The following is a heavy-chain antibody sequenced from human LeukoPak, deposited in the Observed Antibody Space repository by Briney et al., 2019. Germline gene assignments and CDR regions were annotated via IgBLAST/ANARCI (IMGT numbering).Heavy chain of an antibody. V-gene: IGHV4-4*07. CDR1: GGSISSYY. CDR2: ISTIGVT. J-gene: IGHJ6*03. D-gene: IGHD2-15*01. CDR3: ARDGCGGSCFHYYYYYMDA. Sequence: SETLSLTCTVSGGSISSYYWSWIRQPAGKGLEWIGRISTIGVTNYNPSLNSRVTISIDTSKNQFSLKLSSVTAADTAVYYCARDGCGGSCFHYYYYYMDAWGKGTTVTISS.